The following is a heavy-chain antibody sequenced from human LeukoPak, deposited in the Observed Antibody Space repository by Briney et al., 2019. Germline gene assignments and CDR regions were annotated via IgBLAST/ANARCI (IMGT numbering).Heavy chain of an antibody. D-gene: IGHD1-26*01. CDR2: IYYSGST. V-gene: IGHV4-39*01. Sequence: SETLSLTCTVSGGSISSSSYYWGWIRQPPGKGLEWIGSIYYSGSTYYNPSLKSRVTISVDTSKNQFSLKLSSVTAADTAVYYCARTPWAAGAIYYFDYWGQGTLVTVSS. CDR1: GGSISSSSYY. CDR3: ARTPWAAGAIYYFDY. J-gene: IGHJ4*02.